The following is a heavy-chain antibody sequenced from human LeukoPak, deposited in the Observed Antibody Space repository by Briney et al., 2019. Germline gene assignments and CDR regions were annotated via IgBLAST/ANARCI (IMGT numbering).Heavy chain of an antibody. Sequence: SETLSLTCTVSGGSLSSSSYYWGWIRQPPGKGLEWTGSIYYSGSTYYNPSLKSRVTISIDTSKNQFSLKLSSVTAADTAVYYCARDSTIFGVVAANWFDPWGQGTLVTVSS. D-gene: IGHD3-3*01. J-gene: IGHJ5*02. CDR2: IYYSGST. V-gene: IGHV4-39*01. CDR1: GGSLSSSSYY. CDR3: ARDSTIFGVVAANWFDP.